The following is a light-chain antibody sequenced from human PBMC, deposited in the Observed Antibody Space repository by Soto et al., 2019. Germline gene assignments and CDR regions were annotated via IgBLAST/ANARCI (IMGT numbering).Light chain of an antibody. V-gene: IGLV7-46*01. Sequence: QAVVTQEPSLTVSPGGKVTLTCASITGPVTTGHYPYWFQQKPGQAPRTLIYDTTNKHSWTPARFSGSLLGGKAALTLSGAQPEDEAEYYCLLSYSGAQVFGGGTKVTVL. CDR1: TGPVTTGHY. CDR2: DTT. CDR3: LLSYSGAQV. J-gene: IGLJ3*02.